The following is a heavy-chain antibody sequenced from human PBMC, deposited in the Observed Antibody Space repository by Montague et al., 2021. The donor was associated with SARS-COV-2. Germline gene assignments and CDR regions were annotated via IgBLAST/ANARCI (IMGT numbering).Heavy chain of an antibody. Sequence: SETLSLTCAVYGGSFSGYYWSWIRQPPGKGLEWIGSIYYSGSTYYNPPLKSRVTISVDTSKNQFSLKLSSVTAADTAVSHCASPTYYYDSSGSDAFDIWGQGTMVTVSS. CDR2: IYYSGST. V-gene: IGHV4-34*01. CDR3: ASPTYYYDSSGSDAFDI. J-gene: IGHJ3*02. CDR1: GGSFSGYY. D-gene: IGHD3-22*01.